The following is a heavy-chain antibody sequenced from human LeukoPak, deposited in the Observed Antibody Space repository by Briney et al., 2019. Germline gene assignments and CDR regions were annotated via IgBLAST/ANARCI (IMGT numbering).Heavy chain of an antibody. V-gene: IGHV1-2*02. J-gene: IGHJ4*02. CDR1: GYTFTGYY. Sequence: ASVKVSCKASGYTFTGYYMHWVRQAPGQGLEWMGWINSNSGGTNYAQKFQGRVTMTRDTSISTAYMELSRLRSDDTAVYYCARDAARGYSDTFDYWGQGTLVTVSS. CDR2: INSNSGGT. CDR3: ARDAARGYSDTFDY. D-gene: IGHD5-12*01.